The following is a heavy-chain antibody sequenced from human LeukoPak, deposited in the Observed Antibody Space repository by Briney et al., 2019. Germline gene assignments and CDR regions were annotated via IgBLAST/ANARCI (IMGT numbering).Heavy chain of an antibody. CDR2: INAGNGNT. CDR3: ARGGEYNYGYVDFDY. V-gene: IGHV1-3*01. CDR1: GYTFTSYA. D-gene: IGHD5-18*01. Sequence: ASVKVSCKASGYTFTSYAMHWVRQAPGQRLEWMGWINAGNGNTKYSQKFLGRVTIIRDTSASTAYMELSSLGSEDTAVYYCARGGEYNYGYVDFDYWGRGTLVAVSS. J-gene: IGHJ4*02.